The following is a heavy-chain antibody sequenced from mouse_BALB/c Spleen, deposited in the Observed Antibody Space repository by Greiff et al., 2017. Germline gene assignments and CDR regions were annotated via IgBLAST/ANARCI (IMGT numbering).Heavy chain of an antibody. J-gene: IGHJ3*01. V-gene: IGHV5-9-3*01. CDR3: ASDTFAY. CDR2: ISSGGSYT. Sequence: EVKLVESGGGLVKPGGSLKLSCAASGFTFSSYAMSWVRQTPEKRLEWVATISSGGSYTYYPDSVKGRFTISRDNAKNTLYLQMSSLRSEDTAMYYCASDTFAYWGQGTLVTVSA. CDR1: GFTFSSYA.